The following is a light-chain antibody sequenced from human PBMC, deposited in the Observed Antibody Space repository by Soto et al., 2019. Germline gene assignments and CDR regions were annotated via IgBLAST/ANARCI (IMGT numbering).Light chain of an antibody. Sequence: QSVLTQSPSASASLGASVKLTCTLSSGHSSYTIAWHQQQPEKGPRYLMTLNSDGSHSKGDGIPDRFSGSSSGAERYLSISSLQSEDEADYYCQTWGTGIEVFGGGTQLTVL. CDR1: SGHSSYT. CDR3: QTWGTGIEV. CDR2: LNSDGSH. J-gene: IGLJ3*02. V-gene: IGLV4-69*01.